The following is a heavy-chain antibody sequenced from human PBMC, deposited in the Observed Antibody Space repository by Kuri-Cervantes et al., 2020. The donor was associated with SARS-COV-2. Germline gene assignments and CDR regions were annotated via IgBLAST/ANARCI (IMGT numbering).Heavy chain of an antibody. J-gene: IGHJ6*03. Sequence: SETLSLTCAVSGGSISSSSYYWGWIRQPPGKGLEWIGSIYYSGSTYYNPSLKSRVTISVDTSKNQFSLKLSSVTAADTAVYYCARSSNHYYDFWSGYYRNYYYYYMDVWGKGTTVTVSS. CDR2: IYYSGST. D-gene: IGHD3-3*01. CDR3: ARSSNHYYDFWSGYYRNYYYYYMDV. V-gene: IGHV4-39*01. CDR1: GGSISSSSYY.